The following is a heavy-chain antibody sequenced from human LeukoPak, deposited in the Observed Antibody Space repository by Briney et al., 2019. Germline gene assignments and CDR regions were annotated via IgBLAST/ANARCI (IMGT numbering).Heavy chain of an antibody. CDR1: GGSLSGYY. J-gene: IGHJ4*02. Sequence: PSETLSLTCAVYGGSLSGYYGTWIRQPPGKGLEWIGEIQQSERTNYNPSLKSRITISIDTSKNQFSLKLTSVTAADTAVYYCAREGLKNVHNPLGYWGQGTLVTVPS. D-gene: IGHD5-24*01. CDR3: AREGLKNVHNPLGY. V-gene: IGHV4-34*01. CDR2: IQQSERT.